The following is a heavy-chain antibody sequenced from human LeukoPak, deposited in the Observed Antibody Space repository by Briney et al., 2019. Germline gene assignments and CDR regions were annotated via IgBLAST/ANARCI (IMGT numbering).Heavy chain of an antibody. CDR1: GFTFDDYA. D-gene: IGHD6-13*01. CDR3: AKDIAAAGTYVFDY. Sequence: GRSLRLSCAASGFTFDDYAMHWVRQAPGKGLEWVSGITWNSGSIGYADSVKCRFTISRDNAKNSLYLQMNSLRAEDMALYYCAKDIAAAGTYVFDYWGQGTLVTVSS. CDR2: ITWNSGSI. J-gene: IGHJ4*02. V-gene: IGHV3-9*03.